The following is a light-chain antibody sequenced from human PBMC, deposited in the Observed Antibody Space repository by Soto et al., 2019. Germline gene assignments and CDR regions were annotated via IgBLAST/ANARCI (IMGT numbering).Light chain of an antibody. CDR3: QQRSTWPRLT. CDR2: GAF. Sequence: IVLTQSPATLSLSPGERANLSCRASQSVSSYLAWYQQKPGQAPRLLIYGAFNRATGIPARFSGSGSGTDFTLTSGSLEPEDVAVYYCQQRSTWPRLTFGGGTKLEI. V-gene: IGKV3-11*01. CDR1: QSVSSY. J-gene: IGKJ4*01.